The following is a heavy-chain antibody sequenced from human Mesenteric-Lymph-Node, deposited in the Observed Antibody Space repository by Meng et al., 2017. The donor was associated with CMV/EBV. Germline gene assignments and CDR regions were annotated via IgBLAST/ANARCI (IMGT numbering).Heavy chain of an antibody. J-gene: IGHJ4*02. Sequence: QVQLHQWGAGFLKPSETLSCTCAVYGGSFSGYYWNWIRQSPEKGLEWIGEINHSGSTTYNPSFTSRIIISVDTSTNQISLNMSSVTAADTAVYYCARGSSYDILTGYFDYWGQGALVTVSS. V-gene: IGHV4-34*01. CDR2: INHSGST. CDR1: GGSFSGYY. CDR3: ARGSSYDILTGYFDY. D-gene: IGHD3-9*01.